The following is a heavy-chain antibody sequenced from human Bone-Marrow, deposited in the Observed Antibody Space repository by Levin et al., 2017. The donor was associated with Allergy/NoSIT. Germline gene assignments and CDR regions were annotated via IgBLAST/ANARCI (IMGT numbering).Heavy chain of an antibody. CDR2: IWYDGRKK. J-gene: IGHJ4*02. CDR1: GFTFSSYA. D-gene: IGHD2-21*02. V-gene: IGHV3-33*01. CDR3: ARDRTAYSGDWYPSALDY. Sequence: PGGSLRLSCAASGFTFSSYAMHWVRQAPGKGLEWVAVIWYDGRKKYYVDSVKGRFTVSRDNSKNTLYLQMYSLRAEDTAVYYCARDRTAYSGDWYPSALDYWGQGTLVTVSS.